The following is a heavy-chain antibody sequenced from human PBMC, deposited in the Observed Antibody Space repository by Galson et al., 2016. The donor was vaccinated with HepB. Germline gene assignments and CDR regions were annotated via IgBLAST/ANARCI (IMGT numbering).Heavy chain of an antibody. J-gene: IGHJ2*01. Sequence: SVKVSCKASGYTFTSYGVNWVRQAPGQGPEWVGWISGYNGDTNYAQTLQDRVTLTIETSTGTAYMELRSLTSDDTAMYFCARAIPRGFAGTGWYYDPWGRGTPLTVSS. D-gene: IGHD6-13*01. V-gene: IGHV1-18*01. CDR1: GYTFTSYG. CDR3: ARAIPRGFAGTGWYYDP. CDR2: ISGYNGDT.